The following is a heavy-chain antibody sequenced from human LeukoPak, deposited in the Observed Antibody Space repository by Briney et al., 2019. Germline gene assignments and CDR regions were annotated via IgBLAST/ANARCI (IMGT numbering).Heavy chain of an antibody. J-gene: IGHJ4*02. D-gene: IGHD4-17*01. CDR1: GGSFSGYY. CDR3: ARASYGDLYFDY. V-gene: IGHV4-34*01. CDR2: INHSGST. Sequence: SETLSLTCAVYGGSFSGYYWSWIRQPPGKGLEWIGEINHSGSTNYNPSLKSRVTISVDTSKNQFSLKLSSVTAVDTAVYYCARASYGDLYFDYWGQGTLVTVSS.